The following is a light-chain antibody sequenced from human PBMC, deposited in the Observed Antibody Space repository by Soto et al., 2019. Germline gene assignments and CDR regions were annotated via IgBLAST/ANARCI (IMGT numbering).Light chain of an antibody. CDR3: SSYTSSSTRV. CDR2: EVS. V-gene: IGLV2-14*01. Sequence: QSVLTQPASVSGSPGQSITISCTGTSSDVGGYNYVSRYQQHPGKAPKLMIYEVSNRPSGVSNRFSGSKSGNTASLTISGLQAEDEADYYCSSYTSSSTRVFGTGTKVT. CDR1: SSDVGGYNY. J-gene: IGLJ1*01.